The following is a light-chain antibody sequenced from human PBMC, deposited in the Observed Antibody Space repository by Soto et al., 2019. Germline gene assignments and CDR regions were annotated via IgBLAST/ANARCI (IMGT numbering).Light chain of an antibody. J-gene: IGLJ3*02. CDR1: SSDVGSYNL. CDR2: EGS. Sequence: QSALTQPASVSGSPGQSITISCTGTSSDVGSYNLVSWYQQHPGKAPKVMIYEGSKRPSGVSNRFSGSKSGNTASLTIFGLQAEDEADYYCCSYAGRSTFGVFGRGTKLTVL. CDR3: CSYAGRSTFGV. V-gene: IGLV2-23*03.